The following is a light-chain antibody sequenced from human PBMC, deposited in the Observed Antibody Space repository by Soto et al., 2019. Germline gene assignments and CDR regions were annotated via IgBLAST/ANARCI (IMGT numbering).Light chain of an antibody. CDR1: QTISSW. J-gene: IGKJ1*01. Sequence: DIQMTQSPSTLSGSVGDRVTITCRASQTISSWLAWYQQKPGKAPKLLIYKASTLKSGVPSGFNGSGSGTEFTLTISSLQPDDFATYYCQHYNSYSEAFGQGTKVDIK. CDR2: KAS. V-gene: IGKV1-5*03. CDR3: QHYNSYSEA.